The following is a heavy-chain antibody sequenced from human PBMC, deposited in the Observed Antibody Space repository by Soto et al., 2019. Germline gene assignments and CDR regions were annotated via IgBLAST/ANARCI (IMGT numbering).Heavy chain of an antibody. CDR3: AHRVLRTVFVLVTTTEIYFDF. D-gene: IGHD3-3*01. CDR1: GFSLTTSGVG. CDR2: IYWDDDK. Sequence: QITLNESGPTQVKPRQTLTLTCTFSGFSLTTSGVGVGWIRQSPGKAPEWLALIYWDDDKRYSPSLKSRLTITKDPSKNQVVLTMADLDPADTATYYCAHRVLRTVFVLVTTTEIYFDFWGQGTPVAVSS. J-gene: IGHJ4*02. V-gene: IGHV2-5*02.